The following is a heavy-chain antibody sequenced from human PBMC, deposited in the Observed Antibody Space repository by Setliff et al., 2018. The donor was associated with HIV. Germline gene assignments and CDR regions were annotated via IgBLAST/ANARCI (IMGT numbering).Heavy chain of an antibody. CDR3: AREVARNDIDY. J-gene: IGHJ4*02. Sequence: GGSLRLSCAASGFTFNTYAMAWVRQAPGKGLEWVSYMTASGSKIYYADSVKGRFTISRDNTKNSLYLQLNTLRVEDTAVYYCAREVARNDIDYWGQGTLVTVSS. V-gene: IGHV3-48*03. CDR1: GFTFNTYA. D-gene: IGHD1-1*01. CDR2: MTASGSKI.